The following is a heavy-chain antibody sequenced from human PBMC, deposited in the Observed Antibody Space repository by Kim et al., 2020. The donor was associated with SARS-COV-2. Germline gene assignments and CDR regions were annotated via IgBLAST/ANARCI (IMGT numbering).Heavy chain of an antibody. CDR2: MNPNSGNT. CDR1: GYTFTSYD. Sequence: ASVKVSCKASGYTFTSYDINWVRQATGQGLEWMGWMNPNSGNTGYAQKFQGRVTMTRNTSISTAYMELSSLRSEDTAVYYCARGQMGIAAAGTFSRRYYYYMDVWGKGTTVTVSS. D-gene: IGHD6-13*01. CDR3: ARGQMGIAAAGTFSRRYYYYMDV. J-gene: IGHJ6*03. V-gene: IGHV1-8*01.